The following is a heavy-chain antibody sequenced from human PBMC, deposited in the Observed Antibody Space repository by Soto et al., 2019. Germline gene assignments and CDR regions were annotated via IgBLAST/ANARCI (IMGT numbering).Heavy chain of an antibody. J-gene: IGHJ4*02. CDR1: GFTFSSYG. Sequence: QVQLVESGGGVVQPGRSLRLSCAASGFTFSSYGMHWVRQAPGKGLEWVAVISYDGSNKYYADSVKGRFTISRDNSKNTLYLQMNSLRAEDTAVYYCAIVATGNCGQGTLVTVSS. CDR2: ISYDGSNK. CDR3: AIVATGN. V-gene: IGHV3-30*03. D-gene: IGHD5-12*01.